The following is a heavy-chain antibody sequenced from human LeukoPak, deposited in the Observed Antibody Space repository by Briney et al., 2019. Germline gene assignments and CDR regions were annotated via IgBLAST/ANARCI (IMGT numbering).Heavy chain of an antibody. V-gene: IGHV5-51*01. Sequence: GESLKISCQGSGYSFITYWIAWVRQMPGKGLEWMGIMYPGDSDTRYSPSFQGQVTISVDKSINTAYLQWSSLKASDTAIYYCARQNAEVSYFDYWGQGTLVTVSS. CDR1: GYSFITYW. CDR2: MYPGDSDT. J-gene: IGHJ4*02. D-gene: IGHD1-1*01. CDR3: ARQNAEVSYFDY.